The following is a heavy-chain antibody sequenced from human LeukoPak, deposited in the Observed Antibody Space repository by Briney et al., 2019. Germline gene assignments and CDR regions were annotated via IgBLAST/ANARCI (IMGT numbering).Heavy chain of an antibody. CDR2: ISSSSSYI. CDR3: ARARHWAAAGYYFDY. J-gene: IGHJ4*02. V-gene: IGHV3-21*01. D-gene: IGHD6-13*01. CDR1: GFTFSSYS. Sequence: PGGSLRLSCAASGFTFSSYSMNWVRQAPGKGLEWVSSISSSSSYIYYADSVKGRFTISRDNAKNSLYLQMNSLRAEDTAVYYRARARHWAAAGYYFDYWGQGTLVTVSS.